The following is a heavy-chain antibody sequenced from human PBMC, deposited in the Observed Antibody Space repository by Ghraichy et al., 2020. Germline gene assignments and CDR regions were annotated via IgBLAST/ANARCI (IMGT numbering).Heavy chain of an antibody. CDR2: IKQDGSEK. V-gene: IGHV3-7*01. D-gene: IGHD3-10*01. Sequence: GGSLRLSCAASGFNFSNYWMTWVRQAPGKGLEWVANIKQDGSEKYYVDSVKGRFTISRDNAKNSLYLQMSSLRAEDAAVYYCARNPFIMGLGLDYWGQGTLVTVSS. J-gene: IGHJ4*02. CDR1: GFNFSNYW. CDR3: ARNPFIMGLGLDY.